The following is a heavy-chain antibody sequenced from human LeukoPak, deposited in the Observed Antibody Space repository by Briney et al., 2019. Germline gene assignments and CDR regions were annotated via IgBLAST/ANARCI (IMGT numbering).Heavy chain of an antibody. CDR2: ISSNGGST. J-gene: IGHJ6*02. CDR3: ARDTHSSGWYSDYYYGMDV. Sequence: PGGSLRLSCAASGFTFSSYAMHWVRQAPGKGLEYVSAISSNGGSTYYANSVKGRFTISRDNSKNTLYLQMGSLRAEDMAVYYCARDTHSSGWYSDYYYGMDVWGQGTTVTVSS. D-gene: IGHD6-19*01. V-gene: IGHV3-64*01. CDR1: GFTFSSYA.